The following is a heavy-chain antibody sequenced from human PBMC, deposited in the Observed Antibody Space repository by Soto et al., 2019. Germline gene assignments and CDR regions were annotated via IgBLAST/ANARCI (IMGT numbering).Heavy chain of an antibody. Sequence: QVQVVQSGAEVKKPGSSVKVSCKASGGTFSRYSINWVRQAPGQGLEWMGRIIPIVGLPNYAQKFQGRMTITADTSTSTAYMQLSSLRSEDTAVYFCARGPYQVRLYYWGQGPLVAVSS. J-gene: IGHJ4*02. D-gene: IGHD2-2*01. CDR1: GGTFSRYS. CDR3: ARGPYQVRLYY. CDR2: IIPIVGLP. V-gene: IGHV1-69*02.